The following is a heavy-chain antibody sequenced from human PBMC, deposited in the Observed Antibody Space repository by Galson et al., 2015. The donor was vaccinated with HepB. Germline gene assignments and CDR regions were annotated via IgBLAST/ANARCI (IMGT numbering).Heavy chain of an antibody. CDR2: ISGSGGST. J-gene: IGHJ6*03. D-gene: IGHD2-2*01. Sequence: SLRLSCAASGFTFSNYAMSWVRQAPGKGLEWVSAISGSGGSTYYADSVKGRFTISRDNSKNTLYLQMNSLRAEDTAVYYCAKGGASAVDWYYYYYMDVWGKGTTVTVSS. V-gene: IGHV3-23*01. CDR3: AKGGASAVDWYYYYYMDV. CDR1: GFTFSNYA.